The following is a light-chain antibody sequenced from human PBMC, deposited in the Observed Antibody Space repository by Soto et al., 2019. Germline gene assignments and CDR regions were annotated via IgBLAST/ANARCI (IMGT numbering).Light chain of an antibody. Sequence: DIQMTQSPSSVSASVGDRVPIACRASQGISSWLAWYQQKTGKAPKILIYAASSLPSGVPSRFRGSASGTYFTLTISRLQPEDFETYYCQQASSFPLTFGQGTRLEIK. CDR3: QQASSFPLT. CDR1: QGISSW. J-gene: IGKJ5*01. CDR2: AAS. V-gene: IGKV1D-12*01.